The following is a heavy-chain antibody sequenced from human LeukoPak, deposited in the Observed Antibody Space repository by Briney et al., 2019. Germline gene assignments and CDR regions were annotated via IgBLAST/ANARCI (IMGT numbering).Heavy chain of an antibody. CDR1: GFTFSNYA. CDR3: AKITMVQDFFDP. CDR2: IGGSDGST. V-gene: IGHV3-23*01. Sequence: GGSLRLSCAASGFTFSNYAMNWVGQAPGKGLESVSAIGGSDGSTYYADSVKGRFTISIDSSKNTLYLQMNSLRAEDTAIYYCAKITMVQDFFDPWGQGTLVAVSS. J-gene: IGHJ5*02. D-gene: IGHD3-10*01.